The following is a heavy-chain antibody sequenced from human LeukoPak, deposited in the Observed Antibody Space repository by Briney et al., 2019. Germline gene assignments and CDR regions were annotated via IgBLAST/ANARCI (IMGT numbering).Heavy chain of an antibody. CDR3: ARDLAYYGSGKQNY. D-gene: IGHD3-10*01. CDR2: INSGGST. J-gene: IGHJ4*02. V-gene: IGHV3-66*01. Sequence: PGGSLRLSCAASGFTVSSNHMSWVRRAPGKGLEWVSVINSGGSTYYADSVKGRFTISRDNSKNTLYLQMNSLRAEDTAVYYCARDLAYYGSGKQNYWGQGTQVTVSS. CDR1: GFTVSSNH.